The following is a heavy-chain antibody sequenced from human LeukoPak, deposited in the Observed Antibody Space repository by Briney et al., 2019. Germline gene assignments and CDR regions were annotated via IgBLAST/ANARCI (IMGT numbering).Heavy chain of an antibody. CDR3: ARKYDSSGYYFDY. CDR1: EFTFNTYS. V-gene: IGHV3-21*01. Sequence: GGSLRLSCAASEFTFNTYSMNWVRQAPGKGLEWVSSISSSSSYIYYADSVKGRFTISRDNAKNSLYLQMNSLRAEDTAVYYCARKYDSSGYYFDYWGQGTLVTVSS. J-gene: IGHJ4*02. CDR2: ISSSSSYI. D-gene: IGHD3-22*01.